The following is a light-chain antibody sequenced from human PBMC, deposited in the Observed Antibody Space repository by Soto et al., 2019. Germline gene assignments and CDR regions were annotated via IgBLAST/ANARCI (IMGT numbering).Light chain of an antibody. CDR1: QTVSNN. CDR2: ASS. V-gene: IGKV1-39*01. J-gene: IGKJ3*01. Sequence: DIQMTQSPSSLSASVGDRVTITCRTSQTVSNNVNWYQRKPGKAPSLLIYASSTLQSGVPSRFIGSGSETEFTLIISSLQHEDFATYYCQQDNMPPFTFGPGTKVDI. CDR3: QQDNMPPFT.